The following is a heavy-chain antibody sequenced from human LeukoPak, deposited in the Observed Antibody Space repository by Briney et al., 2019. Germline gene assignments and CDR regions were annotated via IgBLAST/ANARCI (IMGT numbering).Heavy chain of an antibody. CDR3: AKAIYSSSRMDV. V-gene: IGHV3-23*01. D-gene: IGHD6-13*01. Sequence: GGSLRLSCAASGFTFSSYAMSWVRQAPGKGLEWVSAINGSGGSTYYADSVKGRFTISRDNSKNTLYLQMNSLRAEDTAVYYCAKAIYSSSRMDVWGQGTTVTVSS. J-gene: IGHJ6*02. CDR1: GFTFSSYA. CDR2: INGSGGST.